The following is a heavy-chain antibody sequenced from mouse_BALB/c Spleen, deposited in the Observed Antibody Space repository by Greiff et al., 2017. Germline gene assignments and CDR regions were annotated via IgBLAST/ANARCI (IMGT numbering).Heavy chain of an antibody. Sequence: EVMLVESGGGLVKPGGSLKLSCAASGFTFSSYAMSWVRQTPEKRLEWVASISSGGSTYYPDSVKGRFTISRDNARNILYLQMSSLRSEDTAMYYCAREDYYGSSYYAMDYWGQGTSVTVSS. CDR1: GFTFSSYA. D-gene: IGHD1-1*01. CDR2: ISSGGST. J-gene: IGHJ4*01. V-gene: IGHV5-6-5*01. CDR3: AREDYYGSSYYAMDY.